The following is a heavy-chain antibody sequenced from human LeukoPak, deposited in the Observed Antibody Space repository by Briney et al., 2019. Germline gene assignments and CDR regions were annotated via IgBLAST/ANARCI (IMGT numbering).Heavy chain of an antibody. Sequence: SQTLSLTCALSGDSVSSNSAAWNWIRQSPSRGLEWLGRTYYRSKWYNDYAVSVKSRITINPDTSKNQFSLQLNSVTPEDTAVYYCARGYYSSTSCHYSNQYYFDYWGQGTLVTVSS. CDR2: TYYRSKWYN. CDR3: ARGYYSSTSCHYSNQYYFDY. CDR1: GDSVSSNSAA. D-gene: IGHD2-2*01. V-gene: IGHV6-1*01. J-gene: IGHJ4*02.